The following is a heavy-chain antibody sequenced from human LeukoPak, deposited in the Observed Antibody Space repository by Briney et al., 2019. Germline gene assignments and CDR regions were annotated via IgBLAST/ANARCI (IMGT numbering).Heavy chain of an antibody. D-gene: IGHD6-19*01. CDR2: IIPIFGRA. J-gene: IGHJ4*02. V-gene: IGHV1-69*05. Sequence: SXKVSCKASGGTFISYAISWVRQAPGQGLEWMGGIIPIFGRANYAQKFQGRGTINTDEYTSTAYMELSSLRSEDTAVYYCAANLGLAVAGITYWGQGTLVTVSS. CDR1: GGTFISYA. CDR3: AANLGLAVAGITY.